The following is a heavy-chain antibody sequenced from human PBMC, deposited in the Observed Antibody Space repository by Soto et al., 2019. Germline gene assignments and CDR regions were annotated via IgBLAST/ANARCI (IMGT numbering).Heavy chain of an antibody. D-gene: IGHD3-10*01. Sequence: SQALSLTCAISVDSVSSNIAAWNWIRQSPSRGLECLGRTHYRSKWYNDYEVSVRSRITINPDTSKNQFSLQLNSVHPQDTAVHYCVRSVRGHGVNYFDYWAQGTLVTVSS. CDR3: VRSVRGHGVNYFDY. V-gene: IGHV6-1*01. J-gene: IGHJ4*02. CDR1: VDSVSSNIAA. CDR2: THYRSKWYN.